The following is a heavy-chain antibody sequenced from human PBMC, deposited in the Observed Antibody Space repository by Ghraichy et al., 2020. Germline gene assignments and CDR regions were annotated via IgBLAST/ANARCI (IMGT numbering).Heavy chain of an antibody. Sequence: SETLSLTCAVYGGSFSGYYWSWIRQPPGKGLEWIGEINHSGSTNYNPSLKSRVTISVDTSKNQFSLKLSSVTAADTAVYYCARGLSWVAAAGNWFDPWGQGTLVTVSS. CDR2: INHSGST. CDR1: GGSFSGYY. CDR3: ARGLSWVAAAGNWFDP. J-gene: IGHJ5*02. D-gene: IGHD6-13*01. V-gene: IGHV4-34*01.